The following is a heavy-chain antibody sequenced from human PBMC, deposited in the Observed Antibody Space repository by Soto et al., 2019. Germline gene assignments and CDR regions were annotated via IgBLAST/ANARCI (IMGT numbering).Heavy chain of an antibody. Sequence: QLQLQESGPGLVKPSETLSLTCTVSGGSVSSNDYSWGWVRQSPGKGLEWIGAIYSHDDTHYNPSLLSRLTISGDTSKNEFSLRLNSVTAADTAVHYCVRLNGYCVSTKCRGYYGMDVWGQGTTVTVSS. V-gene: IGHV4-39*01. CDR1: GGSVSSNDYS. J-gene: IGHJ6*02. CDR3: VRLNGYCVSTKCRGYYGMDV. CDR2: IYSHDDT. D-gene: IGHD2-2*03.